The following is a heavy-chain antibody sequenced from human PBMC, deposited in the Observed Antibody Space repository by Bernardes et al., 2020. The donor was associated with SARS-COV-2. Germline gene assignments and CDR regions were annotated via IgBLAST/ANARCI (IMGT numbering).Heavy chain of an antibody. CDR1: GFRFNNFA. Sequence: GYLRRSCADSGFRFNNFAMSWVRQVRGRGLEWVSGINAVGDTYYADSVKGRFTISTDSSKQMLFLQMNSLRAEDTAIYYCAKDYMEGGATQLFDYWGQGTLVTVSS. CDR2: INAVGDT. D-gene: IGHD3-16*01. J-gene: IGHJ4*02. CDR3: AKDYMEGGATQLFDY. V-gene: IGHV3-23*01.